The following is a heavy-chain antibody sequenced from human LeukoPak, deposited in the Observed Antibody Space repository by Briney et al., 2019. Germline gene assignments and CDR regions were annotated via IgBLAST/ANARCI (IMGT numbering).Heavy chain of an antibody. V-gene: IGHV1-69*05. J-gene: IGHJ2*01. CDR1: GGTFISYA. D-gene: IGHD4-17*01. CDR2: IIPIFGTA. Sequence: ASVKVSCKASGGTFISYAISWVRQAPGQGLEWMGGIIPIFGTANYAQKFQGRVTMTTDTATTTAYMELKSLTSDDTAVYYCTRGYGDGDWYFDPWGWGTPVTVSS. CDR3: TRGYGDGDWYFDP.